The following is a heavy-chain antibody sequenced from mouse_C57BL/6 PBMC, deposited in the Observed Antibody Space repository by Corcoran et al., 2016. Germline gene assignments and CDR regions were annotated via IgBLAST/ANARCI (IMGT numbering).Heavy chain of an antibody. D-gene: IGHD2-4*01. CDR1: GYAFSSYW. J-gene: IGHJ1*03. V-gene: IGHV1-80*01. CDR3: AIVDYDEGYWYFDV. Sequence: QVQLQQSGAELVKPGASVKISCKASGYAFSSYWMNWVKQRPGKGLEWIGQIYPGDGDTNYNGKFKGKATLTADKSSSTAYMQISSLTSEDSAVYFCAIVDYDEGYWYFDVWGTGTTVTVTS. CDR2: IYPGDGDT.